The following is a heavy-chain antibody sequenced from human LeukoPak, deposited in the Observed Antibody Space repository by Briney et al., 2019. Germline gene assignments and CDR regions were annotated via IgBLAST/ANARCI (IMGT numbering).Heavy chain of an antibody. J-gene: IGHJ4*02. CDR1: GFTFSSYA. Sequence: GGSLRLSCAASGFTFSSYAMSWVRQAPGKGLEWVSAISGSGGSTYYADSVKGRFTISRDNSKNTLYLQMNSLRAEDTAVYYCAKDFGYYDSSGYDYWGQGTLVTVSS. V-gene: IGHV3-23*01. CDR3: AKDFGYYDSSGYDY. D-gene: IGHD3-22*01. CDR2: ISGSGGST.